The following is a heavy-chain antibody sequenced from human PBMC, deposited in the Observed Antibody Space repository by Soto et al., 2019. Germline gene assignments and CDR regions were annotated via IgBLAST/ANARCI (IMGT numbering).Heavy chain of an antibody. J-gene: IGHJ6*02. CDR2: IYYSGST. CDR3: ARDRRLHYGMDV. CDR1: GGSISSYY. D-gene: IGHD4-17*01. V-gene: IGHV4-59*01. Sequence: QVQLQESGPGLVKPSETLSLTCTVSGGSISSYYWSWIRQPPGKGLEWIGYIYYSGSTNYNPSLKSRVTISVDTSKNQFSLKLSSVTAADTAVYYCARDRRLHYGMDVWGQGTTVTVSS.